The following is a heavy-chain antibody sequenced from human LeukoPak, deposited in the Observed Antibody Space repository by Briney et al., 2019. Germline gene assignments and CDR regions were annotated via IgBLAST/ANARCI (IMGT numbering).Heavy chain of an antibody. CDR3: ARDPPDYYDSSGDSDY. D-gene: IGHD3-22*01. Sequence: PGGSLRLSCAASGFTFSSYSMNWVRQAPGKGLEWVSSISSSSSYIYYADSVKGRFTISRDNAKNSLCLRMNSLRAEDTAVYYCARDPPDYYDSSGDSDYWGQGTLVTVSS. J-gene: IGHJ4*02. CDR1: GFTFSSYS. CDR2: ISSSSSYI. V-gene: IGHV3-21*01.